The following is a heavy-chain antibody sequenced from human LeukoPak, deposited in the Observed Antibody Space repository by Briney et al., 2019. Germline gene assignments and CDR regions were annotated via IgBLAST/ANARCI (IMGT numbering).Heavy chain of an antibody. V-gene: IGHV3-23*01. D-gene: IGHD3-10*01. CDR3: AKAPTYYYGVGRYSVLDY. J-gene: IGHJ4*02. CDR1: GFTFSSYG. Sequence: PGGSLRLSCAASGFTFSSYGMSWVRQAPGKGLEWVSAISGSGGSTYYADSVKGRFTISRDNSKNTLYLQMNSLRAEDTAVYYCAKAPTYYYGVGRYSVLDYWGQGTLVTVSS. CDR2: ISGSGGST.